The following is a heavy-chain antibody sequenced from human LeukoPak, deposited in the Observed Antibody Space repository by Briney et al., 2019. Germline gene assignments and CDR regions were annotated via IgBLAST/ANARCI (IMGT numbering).Heavy chain of an antibody. J-gene: IGHJ4*02. V-gene: IGHV4-59*01. CDR1: GGSNSNFY. CDR2: IYKSGST. Sequence: SETLSLTCTVSGGSNSNFYWSWIRQPPGKGLEWIGYIYKSGSTNYNPSLQSRVTITVDTSKNQFSLKLSSVTAADTAVYYCARGELWASFDYWGQGSLVTVSS. D-gene: IGHD5-18*01. CDR3: ARGELWASFDY.